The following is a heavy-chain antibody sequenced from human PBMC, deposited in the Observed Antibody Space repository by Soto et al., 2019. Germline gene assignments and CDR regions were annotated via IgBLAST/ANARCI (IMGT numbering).Heavy chain of an antibody. CDR3: AKSHTMIVVVITADY. V-gene: IGHV3-23*01. CDR2: ISGSGGST. J-gene: IGHJ4*02. Sequence: GGSLRLSCAASGFTFSSYAMSWVRQAPGKGLEWVSAISGSGGSTYYADSVKGRFTISRDNSKNTLYLQMNSLRAEDTAVYYCAKSHTMIVVVITADYWGQGTLVTVSS. CDR1: GFTFSSYA. D-gene: IGHD3-22*01.